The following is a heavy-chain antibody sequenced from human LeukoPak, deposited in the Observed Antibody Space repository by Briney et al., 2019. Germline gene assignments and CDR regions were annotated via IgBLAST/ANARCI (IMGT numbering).Heavy chain of an antibody. D-gene: IGHD5-12*01. CDR1: GGSISSGGYY. V-gene: IGHV4-31*03. J-gene: IGHJ5*02. Sequence: PSETLSLTCTVSGGSISSGGYYWSWIRQHPGKGPEWIGYIYYSGSTSYNPSLKSRVTISVDTSKNQFSLKLNSVTAADTAVYYCTGDLRQKRGYSGYDGPQGGWFDPWGQGTLVTVSS. CDR2: IYYSGST. CDR3: TGDLRQKRGYSGYDGPQGGWFDP.